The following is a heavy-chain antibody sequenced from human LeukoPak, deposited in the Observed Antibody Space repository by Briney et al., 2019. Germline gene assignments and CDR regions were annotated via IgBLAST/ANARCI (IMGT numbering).Heavy chain of an antibody. D-gene: IGHD5-12*01. CDR1: GDSPSSSTYY. J-gene: IGHJ3*02. V-gene: IGHV4-39*01. CDR2: IYDSGTT. CDR3: ATHRRSGSGGSENAFEI. Sequence: SETLSLTCTVSGDSPSSSTYYWDWIRQAPGKGLEWIGNIYDSGTTHYNPSLKSRVTISGDTSKNQFSLKLNSVTAADTAIYYCATHRRSGSGGSENAFEIWGQGTMVTVSS.